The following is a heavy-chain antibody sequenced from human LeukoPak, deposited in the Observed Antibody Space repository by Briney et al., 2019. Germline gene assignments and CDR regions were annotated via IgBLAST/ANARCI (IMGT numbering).Heavy chain of an antibody. CDR3: ARVKWAARASNDWSGYLDY. D-gene: IGHD3-3*01. V-gene: IGHV1-2*02. J-gene: IGHJ4*02. CDR2: MNPNNGRT. Sequence: GASVKVSCKASGYIFTGNYIHWVRQAPGQGLEWMGWMNPNNGRTNYAQKFQGSVTMTRDTSITTAYMEVNRLTSNDTAVYYCARVKWAARASNDWSGYLDYWGQGTLVTVSS. CDR1: GYIFTGNY.